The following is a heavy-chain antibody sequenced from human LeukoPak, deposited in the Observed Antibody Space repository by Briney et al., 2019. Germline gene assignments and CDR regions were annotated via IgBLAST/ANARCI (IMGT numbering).Heavy chain of an antibody. J-gene: IGHJ4*02. Sequence: GGSLRLSCAASGFTFSSYGMHWVRQAPGKGLEWVAVTSYDGSNKYYADSVKGRFTISRDNSKNTLYLQMNSLRAEDTAVYCCAKGRAAPFDYWGQGTLVTVSS. CDR1: GFTFSSYG. V-gene: IGHV3-30*18. CDR2: TSYDGSNK. CDR3: AKGRAAPFDY. D-gene: IGHD6-13*01.